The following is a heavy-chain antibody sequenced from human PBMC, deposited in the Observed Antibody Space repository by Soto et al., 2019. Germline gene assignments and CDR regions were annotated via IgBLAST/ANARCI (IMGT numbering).Heavy chain of an antibody. D-gene: IGHD4-17*01. Sequence: QVQLVQSGAEVKKPGSSVKVSCKASGSTFSSYTISWVRQAPGQGLEWMGRIIPILGIANYAQKFQGRVTITADKSTSTAYMELSSLRSEDTAVYYCLTDDYGDYSDYWGQGTLVTVSS. CDR3: LTDDYGDYSDY. CDR2: IIPILGIA. V-gene: IGHV1-69*02. J-gene: IGHJ4*02. CDR1: GSTFSSYT.